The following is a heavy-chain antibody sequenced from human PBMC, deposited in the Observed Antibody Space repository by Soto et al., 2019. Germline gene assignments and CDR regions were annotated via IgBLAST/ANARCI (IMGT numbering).Heavy chain of an antibody. CDR2: IIPIFGTA. Sequence: VKVSCKASGGTFSSYAISWVRQAPGQGLEWMGGIIPIFGTANYAQKFQGRVTITADESTSTAYMELSSLRSEDTAVYYCARLAGCSSTSCYKNFDYWGQGTLVTVSS. V-gene: IGHV1-69*01. J-gene: IGHJ4*02. CDR1: GGTFSSYA. D-gene: IGHD2-2*02. CDR3: ARLAGCSSTSCYKNFDY.